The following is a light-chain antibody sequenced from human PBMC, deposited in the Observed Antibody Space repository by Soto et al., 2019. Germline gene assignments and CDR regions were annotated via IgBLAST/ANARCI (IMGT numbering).Light chain of an antibody. CDR2: STD. CDR1: SGSVSANYY. Sequence: QTVVTQEPSLSVSPGETVTLTCALSSGSVSANYYASWFQQTPGQPPRTLIYSTDTRSSGVPDRFSGSILGNKAALTITGAQAEDESDYYCVLYLGSGISVFGGGTKRPS. V-gene: IGLV8-61*01. CDR3: VLYLGSGISV. J-gene: IGLJ3*02.